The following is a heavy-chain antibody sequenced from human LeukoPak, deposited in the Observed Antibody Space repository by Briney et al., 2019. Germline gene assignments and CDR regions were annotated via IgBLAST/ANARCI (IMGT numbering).Heavy chain of an antibody. CDR2: ISQSGSA. CDR1: GGSISGDTYY. J-gene: IGHJ4*01. D-gene: IGHD5-18*01. V-gene: IGHV4-61*05. Sequence: SETLSLTCTVSGGSISGDTYYWTWIRQPPGKGLEWVGHISQSGSAHYSPSLKSRVSISEDKSKNQFSLQLSSVTAADTAVYYCAIQDEDTAMATDYWGQGTLVTVSS. CDR3: AIQDEDTAMATDY.